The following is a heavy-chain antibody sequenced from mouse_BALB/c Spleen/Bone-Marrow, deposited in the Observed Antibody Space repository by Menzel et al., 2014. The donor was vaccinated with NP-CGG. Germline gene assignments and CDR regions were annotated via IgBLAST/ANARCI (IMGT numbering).Heavy chain of an antibody. Sequence: QVQLQQPGAELVKPGASVKLSCKASGYTFTSYYMYWVKQRPGQGLEWIGGINPSTGGTNFNEKFKSRATLTVDKSSSTAYMQRSNLTSEDSAVYYCTRSYCAKEGAWFAYWGQGTLVTVSA. CDR1: GYTFTSYY. CDR2: INPSTGGT. D-gene: IGHD1-1*01. V-gene: IGHV1S81*02. CDR3: TRSYCAKEGAWFAY. J-gene: IGHJ3*01.